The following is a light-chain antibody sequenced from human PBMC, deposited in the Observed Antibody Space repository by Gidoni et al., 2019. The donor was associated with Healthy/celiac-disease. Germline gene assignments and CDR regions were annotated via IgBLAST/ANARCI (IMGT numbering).Light chain of an antibody. CDR1: SPNIGSNT. V-gene: IGLV1-44*01. CDR2: CNN. J-gene: IGLJ2*01. Sequence: QSVLTQPPSASGTPGQRVTRSCSGSSPNIGSNTVNWYQQLPGTATKLLIYCNNQRPSGVPDRFSGSKSGTSASLAISGLQSEDEADYYCAAWDDSLNGVVFGGGTKLTVL. CDR3: AAWDDSLNGVV.